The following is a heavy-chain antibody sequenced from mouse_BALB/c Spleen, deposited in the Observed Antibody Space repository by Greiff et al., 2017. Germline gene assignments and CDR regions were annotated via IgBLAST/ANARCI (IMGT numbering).Heavy chain of an antibody. D-gene: IGHD3-2*01. Sequence: EVMLVESGGGLVQPGGSLRLSCATSGFTFTDYYMSWVRQPLGKALEWLGFIRNKANGYTTEYSASVKGRFTISRDNSQSILYLQMNTLRAEDSATDYCASDPPQLDRYGYFDVWGAGTTVTVSS. J-gene: IGHJ1*01. CDR1: GFTFTDYY. V-gene: IGHV7-3*02. CDR3: ASDPPQLDRYGYFDV. CDR2: IRNKANGYTT.